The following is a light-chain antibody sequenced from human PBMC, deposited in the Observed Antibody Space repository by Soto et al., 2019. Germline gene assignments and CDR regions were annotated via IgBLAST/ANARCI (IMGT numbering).Light chain of an antibody. CDR2: GAS. CDR1: QDVSSSY. CDR3: QERSNLPPS. J-gene: IGKJ5*01. V-gene: IGKV3D-20*02. Sequence: STGEIPTRSWRASQDVSSSYLAWYQQKPGQAPRLLLYGASGRATGIPARFRGSGSGTDFTLTISSVEPEDCAVYSCQERSNLPPSFGQGRRLEI.